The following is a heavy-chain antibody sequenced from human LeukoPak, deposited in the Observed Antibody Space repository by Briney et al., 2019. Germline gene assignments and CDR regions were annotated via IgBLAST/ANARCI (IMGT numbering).Heavy chain of an antibody. Sequence: GGSLRLSCVASGFIFSSYAMSWVRQAPGKGLEWVSAISGSGGSTYYADSVEGRFTISRDNSKNTLYLQMNSLRAEDTAVYYCAKDVRGGFDYWGQGTLVTVSS. CDR3: AKDVRGGFDY. J-gene: IGHJ4*02. CDR2: ISGSGGST. D-gene: IGHD3-10*02. CDR1: GFIFSSYA. V-gene: IGHV3-23*01.